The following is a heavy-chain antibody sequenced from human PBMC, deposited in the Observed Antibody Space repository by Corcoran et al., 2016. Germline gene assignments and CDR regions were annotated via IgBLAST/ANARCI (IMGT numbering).Heavy chain of an antibody. J-gene: IGHJ4*02. D-gene: IGHD1-26*01. CDR3: TRQEGATEALCDY. CDR1: GFTFSGSA. V-gene: IGHV3-73*02. CDR2: IRSKANSYAT. Sequence: EVQLVESGGGLVQPGGSLKLSCAASGFTFSGSAMHWVRQASGKGLEWVGRIRSKANSYATAYAASVKGRFTISRDDSKNTAYLQMNSLKTEDSAVYYCTRQEGATEALCDYWGQGTLVTVSS.